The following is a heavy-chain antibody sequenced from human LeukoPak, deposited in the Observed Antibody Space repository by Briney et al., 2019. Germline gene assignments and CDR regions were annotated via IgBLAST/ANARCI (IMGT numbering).Heavy chain of an antibody. CDR2: ISGSGGST. V-gene: IGHV3-23*01. CDR3: AKDRYQFRYYHDSSGYYGTNAFDI. Sequence: GGSLRLSCAASGFTFSSYAMSWVRQAPGKGLEWVSAISGSGGSTYYADSVKGRFTISRDNSKNTLYLQMNSLRAEDTAVYYCAKDRYQFRYYHDSSGYYGTNAFDIRGQGTMVTVSS. J-gene: IGHJ3*02. D-gene: IGHD3-22*01. CDR1: GFTFSSYA.